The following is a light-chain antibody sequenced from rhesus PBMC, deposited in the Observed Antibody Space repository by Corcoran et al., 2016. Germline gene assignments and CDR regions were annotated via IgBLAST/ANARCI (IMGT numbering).Light chain of an antibody. J-gene: IGKJ2*01. V-gene: IGKV1-74*01. CDR1: ENVNNY. CDR2: KAS. CDR3: MQALEFPYS. Sequence: DIQMTQSPSSLTASVGDRVTVTCRTSENVNNYLNWYQQKPGKAPKLMIYKASTLQSGVPSRFSGSGSDTDFTLKIGRVEAEDVGVYYSMQALEFPYSFGQGTKVEIK.